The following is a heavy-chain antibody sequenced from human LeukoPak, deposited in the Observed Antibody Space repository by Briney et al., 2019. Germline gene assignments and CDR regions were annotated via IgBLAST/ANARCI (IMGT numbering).Heavy chain of an antibody. Sequence: PGGSLRLSCAASGFTFSSYWMSWVRQAPGKGLEWVANIKQDGSEKYYVDSVKGRFTISRDNAKNSLYLQMNSLRAEDTAVYYCARHYYYDSSGTNNWFDPWSQGTLVTVSS. V-gene: IGHV3-7*03. CDR3: ARHYYYDSSGTNNWFDP. CDR1: GFTFSSYW. J-gene: IGHJ5*02. CDR2: IKQDGSEK. D-gene: IGHD3-22*01.